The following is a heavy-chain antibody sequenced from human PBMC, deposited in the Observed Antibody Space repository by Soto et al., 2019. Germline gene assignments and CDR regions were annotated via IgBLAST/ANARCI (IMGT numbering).Heavy chain of an antibody. J-gene: IGHJ4*02. CDR1: GDSVSSNHAA. V-gene: IGHV6-1*01. CDR2: TYYRSKWYY. CDR3: TRTLPLISGYDYQNDC. D-gene: IGHD5-12*01. Sequence: SQTLSLTCAISGDSVSSNHAAWDWIRQSPSRGLEWLGRTYYRSKWYYDYALSVKSRITINPDTSNNQLSLQLNSVTPDDTAVYSCTRTLPLISGYDYQNDCWGQGTLVTVSS.